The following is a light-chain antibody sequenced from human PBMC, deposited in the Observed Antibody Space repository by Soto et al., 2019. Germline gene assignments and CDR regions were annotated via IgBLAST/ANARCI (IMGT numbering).Light chain of an antibody. V-gene: IGLV1-47*01. CDR1: SSNVGSHY. CDR2: NNG. CDR3: AAWDDSLGSRL. Sequence: QGVVTQPPSVSATPGQRVTISCSGSSSNVGSHYVYWYQQLSGTAPKLLIYNNGQRPSGVPDRFSDSKSGTSASLAISGLRSEDEADYYCAAWDDSLGSRLFGGGTKLTVL. J-gene: IGLJ3*02.